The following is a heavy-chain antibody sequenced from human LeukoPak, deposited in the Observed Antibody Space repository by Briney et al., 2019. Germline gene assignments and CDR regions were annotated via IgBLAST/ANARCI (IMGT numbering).Heavy chain of an antibody. CDR1: GGSISSYY. Sequence: SETLSLTCTVSGGSISSYYWSWIRQPPGKGLEWIGYIYTSGSTNYNPSLKSRVTISVDTSKNQFSLKLSSVTAADTAVYYCARDGYYYDSSGSDAFDIWGQGTMVTVSS. CDR2: IYTSGST. V-gene: IGHV4-4*09. CDR3: ARDGYYYDSSGSDAFDI. D-gene: IGHD3-22*01. J-gene: IGHJ3*02.